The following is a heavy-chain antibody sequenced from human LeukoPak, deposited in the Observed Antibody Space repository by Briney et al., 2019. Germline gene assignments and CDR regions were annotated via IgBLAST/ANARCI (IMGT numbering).Heavy chain of an antibody. Sequence: ASVKVSCKASGYTFTSYGISWVRQAPGQGLEWMGRIIPILGIANYAQKFQGRVTITADKSTSTAYMELSSLRSEDTAVYYCASPLPRNNYYYYGMDVWGQGTTVTVSS. CDR3: ASPLPRNNYYYYGMDV. V-gene: IGHV1-69*04. J-gene: IGHJ6*02. CDR1: GYTFTSYG. CDR2: IIPILGIA.